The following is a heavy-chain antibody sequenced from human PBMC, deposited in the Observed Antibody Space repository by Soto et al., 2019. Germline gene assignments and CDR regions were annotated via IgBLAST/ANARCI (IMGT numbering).Heavy chain of an antibody. CDR1: GFTFSDYY. J-gene: IGHJ3*02. D-gene: IGHD3-10*01. Sequence: GGSLRLSCAASGFTFSDYYMSWIRQAPGKGLEWVSYISSSGSTIYYPDSVKGRFTISRDNAKNSLYLQMNSLRAEDTAVYYCASALLWFGVSSTPHDAFDIWGQGTMVTVSS. CDR3: ASALLWFGVSSTPHDAFDI. V-gene: IGHV3-11*01. CDR2: ISSSGSTI.